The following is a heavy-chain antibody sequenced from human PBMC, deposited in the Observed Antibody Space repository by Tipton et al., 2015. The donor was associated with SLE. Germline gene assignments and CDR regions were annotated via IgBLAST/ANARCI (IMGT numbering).Heavy chain of an antibody. D-gene: IGHD3-3*01. V-gene: IGHV4-59*01. CDR2: CDHSGSS. J-gene: IGHJ4*02. CDR3: ARDVWSGWGHYFDS. Sequence: TLSLTCTISGGSIRSYYWSWIRQTPVKGLEWLSYCDHSGSSNYNPSIKSRVTMSVDMSKKQVSLNLTSVTAADTAVYYCARDVWSGWGHYFDSWGQGALVTVAS. CDR1: GGSIRSYY.